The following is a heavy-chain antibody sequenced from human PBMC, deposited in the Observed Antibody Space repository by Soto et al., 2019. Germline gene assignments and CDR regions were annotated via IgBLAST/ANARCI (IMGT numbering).Heavy chain of an antibody. D-gene: IGHD2-21*02. J-gene: IGHJ4*02. V-gene: IGHV4-34*01. CDR2: INHSGST. CDR3: ARCYCGGDCSSYYFDY. Sequence: ASETLSLTCAVYGGSFSGYYWSWIRQPPGKGLEWIGEINHSGSTNYNPSLKSRVTISVDTSKSQFSLKLSSVTAADTAVYYCARCYCGGDCSSYYFDYWGQGTLVTVSS. CDR1: GGSFSGYY.